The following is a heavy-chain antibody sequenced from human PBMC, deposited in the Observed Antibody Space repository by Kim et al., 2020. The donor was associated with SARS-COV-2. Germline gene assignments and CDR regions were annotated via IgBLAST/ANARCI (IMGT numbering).Heavy chain of an antibody. CDR2: ISSSGSTI. V-gene: IGHV3-11*01. D-gene: IGHD6-19*01. Sequence: GGSLRLSCAASGFTFSDYYMSWIRQAPGKGLEWVSYISSSGSTIYYADSVKGRFTISRDNAKNSLYLQMNSLRAEDTAVYYCARDRESSGWYPLYNWFDPWGQGTLVTVSS. CDR1: GFTFSDYY. CDR3: ARDRESSGWYPLYNWFDP. J-gene: IGHJ5*02.